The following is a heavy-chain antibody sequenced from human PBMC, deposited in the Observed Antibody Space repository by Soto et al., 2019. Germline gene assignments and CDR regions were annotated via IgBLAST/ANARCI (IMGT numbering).Heavy chain of an antibody. V-gene: IGHV4-30-4*01. D-gene: IGHD5-12*01. Sequence: TRALTCAVAGCSISSAVCSWTWIRQPPGKGLEWIGYIYYSGSTYYNPSLKSRVTISVDTSKNQFSLKLSSVTAADTAVYYCASKWLRPGMDAWGQGSTVTGSS. CDR3: ASKWLRPGMDA. J-gene: IGHJ6*02. CDR1: GCSISSAVCS. CDR2: IYYSGST.